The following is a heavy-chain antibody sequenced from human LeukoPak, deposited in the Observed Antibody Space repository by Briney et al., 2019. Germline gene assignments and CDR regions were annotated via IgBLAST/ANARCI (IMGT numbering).Heavy chain of an antibody. CDR2: IIPMFGTA. V-gene: IGHV1-69*06. D-gene: IGHD3-22*01. J-gene: IGHJ5*02. Sequence: SVKVSCKASGGTFSSYAISWVRQAPGQGLKWMGGIIPMFGTANYAQKFQGRVTITADKSTSTAYMELSSLRSEDTAVYYCARDSESNHYYHSNLNWFDPWGQGTLVTVSS. CDR1: GGTFSSYA. CDR3: ARDSESNHYYHSNLNWFDP.